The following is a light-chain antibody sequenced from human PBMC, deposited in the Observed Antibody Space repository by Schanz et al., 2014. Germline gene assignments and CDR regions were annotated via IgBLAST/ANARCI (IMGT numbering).Light chain of an antibody. J-gene: IGKJ4*01. CDR3: QQYNNLPLT. V-gene: IGKV3-15*01. Sequence: IVLTQSPGTLSVSPGERATLSCRARQSVSSSLAWYQQKPGQAPRLLIFGASTRATGVPARFSGGGSGTEFTLTISSLQSEDFAVYYCQQYNNLPLTFGGGTKVEI. CDR1: QSVSSS. CDR2: GAS.